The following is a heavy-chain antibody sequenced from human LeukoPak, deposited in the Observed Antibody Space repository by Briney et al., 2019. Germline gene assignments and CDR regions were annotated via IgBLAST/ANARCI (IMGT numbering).Heavy chain of an antibody. CDR3: ARDSGRIEVAGTIPDY. J-gene: IGHJ4*02. D-gene: IGHD6-19*01. V-gene: IGHV1-18*01. CDR1: GYTFTSYG. CDR2: ISAYNGNT. Sequence: ASVKVSCKASGYTFTSYGISWVRQAPGQGLEWMGWISAYNGNTNYAQKLQGRVTMTTDTSTSTAYMELRSLRSDDTAVYYCARDSGRIEVAGTIPDYWGQGTLVTVSS.